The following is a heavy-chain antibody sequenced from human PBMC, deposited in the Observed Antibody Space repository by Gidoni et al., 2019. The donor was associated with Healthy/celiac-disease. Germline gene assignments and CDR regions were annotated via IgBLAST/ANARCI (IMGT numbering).Heavy chain of an antibody. CDR3: ATDPPTMVRDGFGMDV. CDR1: GFTFSNVW. J-gene: IGHJ6*02. Sequence: EVQLVESGGGLLKPGGSLRLPCEASGFTFSNVWLSWVRQAPGKGLEWVGRIKSKTDGGTTGYAAPVKGRFTISRDDAKNTLYLQMNSLKAEDTAVYYCATDPPTMVRDGFGMDVWGQGTTVTVSS. CDR2: IKSKTDGGTT. V-gene: IGHV3-15*01. D-gene: IGHD3-10*01.